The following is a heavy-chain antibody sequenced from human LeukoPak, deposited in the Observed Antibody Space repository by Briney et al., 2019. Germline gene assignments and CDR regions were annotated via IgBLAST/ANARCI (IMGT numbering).Heavy chain of an antibody. Sequence: PGGSLRLSCAASGFTFSSYAMSWVRQAAGKGLEWVSAISGSGGSTYYADSVKGRFTISRDNSKNTLYLQMNSLRAEDTAVYYCAKRVSEWELGYGMDVWGQGTTVTVSS. CDR2: ISGSGGST. D-gene: IGHD1-26*01. J-gene: IGHJ6*02. V-gene: IGHV3-23*01. CDR1: GFTFSSYA. CDR3: AKRVSEWELGYGMDV.